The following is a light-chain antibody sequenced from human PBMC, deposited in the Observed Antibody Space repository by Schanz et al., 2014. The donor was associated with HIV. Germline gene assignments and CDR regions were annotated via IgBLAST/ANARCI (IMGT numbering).Light chain of an antibody. CDR2: GAS. CDR3: QQYGSSPRT. V-gene: IGKV3-20*01. J-gene: IGKJ4*01. Sequence: DTVLTQSPGTLSLSPGERATLSCRASQTIRSNYLAWYQQKPGQAPRLLIYGASNRATGIPDRFSGSGSGTDFTLTISRLEPEDFAVYYCQQYGSSPRTFGGGTKVEIK. CDR1: QTIRSNY.